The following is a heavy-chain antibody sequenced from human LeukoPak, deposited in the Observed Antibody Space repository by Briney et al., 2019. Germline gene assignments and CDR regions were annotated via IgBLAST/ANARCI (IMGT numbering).Heavy chain of an antibody. Sequence: GRSLRLSCAASGFTFSSYAMSWVRQAPGKGLEWVSAISGSGGSTYYADSVKGRFTISRDNSKNTLYLQMNSLRAEDTAVYYCAKAIGSGSYYPLYNWGQGTLVTVSS. J-gene: IGHJ4*02. CDR3: AKAIGSGSYYPLYN. CDR2: ISGSGGST. D-gene: IGHD3-10*01. V-gene: IGHV3-23*01. CDR1: GFTFSSYA.